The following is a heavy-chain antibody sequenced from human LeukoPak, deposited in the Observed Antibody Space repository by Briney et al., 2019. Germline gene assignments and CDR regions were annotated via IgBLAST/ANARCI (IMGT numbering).Heavy chain of an antibody. J-gene: IGHJ3*02. D-gene: IGHD1/OR15-1a*01. CDR2: IYHSGNT. Sequence: PSETLSLTCAVSGGSISSYYWSWIRQSPGKGLDWIAYIYHSGNTNYNPSFKSRVTISVDTSKNQFSLKLTSVAAADTAIYYCARQPSGTAAFDIWGQGTMVTVSS. CDR1: GGSISSYY. V-gene: IGHV4-59*08. CDR3: ARQPSGTAAFDI.